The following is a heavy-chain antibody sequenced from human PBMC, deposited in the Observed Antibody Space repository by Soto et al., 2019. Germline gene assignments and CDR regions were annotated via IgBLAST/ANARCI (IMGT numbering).Heavy chain of an antibody. Sequence: PSETLSLTCTVSGGSISSYYWIWIRQPPGKGLEWIGYIYYSGSTNYNPSLKSRVTISVDTSKNQFSLKLSSVTAADTAVYYCARGLGSWYDYWGQGTLVTVSS. CDR2: IYYSGST. J-gene: IGHJ4*02. CDR3: ARGLGSWYDY. CDR1: GGSISSYY. D-gene: IGHD6-13*01. V-gene: IGHV4-59*01.